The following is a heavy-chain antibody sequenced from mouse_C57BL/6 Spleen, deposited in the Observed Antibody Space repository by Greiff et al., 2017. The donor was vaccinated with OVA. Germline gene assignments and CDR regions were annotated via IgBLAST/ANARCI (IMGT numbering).Heavy chain of an antibody. D-gene: IGHD1-1*01. V-gene: IGHV2-5*01. CDR2: IWRGGST. J-gene: IGHJ4*01. CDR3: AKSGGYGSSYDAMDY. CDR1: GFSLTSYG. Sequence: VQGVESGPGLVQPSQSLSITCTVSGFSLTSYGVHWVRQSPGKGLEWLGVIWRGGSTDYNAAFMSRLSITKDNSKSQVFFKMNSLQADDTAIYYCAKSGGYGSSYDAMDYWGQGTSVTVSS.